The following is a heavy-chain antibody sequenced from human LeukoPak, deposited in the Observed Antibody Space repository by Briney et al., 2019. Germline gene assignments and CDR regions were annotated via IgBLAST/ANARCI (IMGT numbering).Heavy chain of an antibody. J-gene: IGHJ4*02. CDR1: GFTFSSYA. CDR2: ISYDGSNK. Sequence: GGSLRLSCAASGFTFSSYAMHWVRQAPGKGLEWVAVISYDGSNKYYADSVKGRFTISRDNSKNTLYLQMNSLRAEDTAVYYCAASIETRGDYWGQGTLVTVSS. V-gene: IGHV3-30-3*01. CDR3: AASIETRGDY. D-gene: IGHD6-6*01.